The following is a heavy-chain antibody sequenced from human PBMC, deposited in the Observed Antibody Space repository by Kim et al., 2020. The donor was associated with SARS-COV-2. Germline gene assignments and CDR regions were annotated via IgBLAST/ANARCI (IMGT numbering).Heavy chain of an antibody. CDR1: GFTFSSYA. CDR2: ISYDGSNK. V-gene: IGHV3-30*04. J-gene: IGHJ4*02. Sequence: GGSLRLSCAASGFTFSSYAMHWVRQAPGKGLEWVAVISYDGSNKYYADSVKGRFTISRDNSKNTLYLQMNSLRAEDTAVYYCARGDYDFWSGPLDYWGQGTLVTVSS. CDR3: ARGDYDFWSGPLDY. D-gene: IGHD3-3*01.